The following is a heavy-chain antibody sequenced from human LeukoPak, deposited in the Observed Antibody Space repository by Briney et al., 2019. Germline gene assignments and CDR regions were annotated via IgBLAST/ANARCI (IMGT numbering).Heavy chain of an antibody. J-gene: IGHJ5*02. CDR2: IKQDGSEK. CDR1: GFMFSIYW. V-gene: IGHV3-7*01. Sequence: GGSLRLSCAASGFMFSIYWMTWVRQAPGKGLEWVANIKQDGSEKYYVDSVKGRFTISRDNAKNSLYLQMNSLRAEDTAVYYCAKDAGGWFDPWGQGTLVTVSS. D-gene: IGHD3-16*01. CDR3: AKDAGGWFDP.